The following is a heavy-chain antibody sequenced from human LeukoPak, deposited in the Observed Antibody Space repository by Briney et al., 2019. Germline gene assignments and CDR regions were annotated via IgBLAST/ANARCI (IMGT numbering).Heavy chain of an antibody. Sequence: PSETLSLTCNLSGGSVCSITDRCVWIRQPPGKGLEWIGSIYKSGNTYYNPSLKSRVTISVDTSNNHFSLKLSSVTAADTAVYSYAAGSTILGVLIMGSWFDPWGQGTLVTVSS. CDR3: AAGSTILGVLIMGSWFDP. J-gene: IGHJ5*02. CDR1: GGSVCSITDR. V-gene: IGHV4-39*02. D-gene: IGHD3-3*01. CDR2: IYKSGNT.